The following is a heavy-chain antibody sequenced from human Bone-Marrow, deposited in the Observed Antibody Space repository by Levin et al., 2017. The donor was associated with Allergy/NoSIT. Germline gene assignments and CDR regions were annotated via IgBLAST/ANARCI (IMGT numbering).Heavy chain of an antibody. V-gene: IGHV1-3*01. CDR1: GYSFTDYA. J-gene: IGHJ4*02. Sequence: EASVKVSCKASGYSFTDYAIHWVRQAPGQRFEWMGWIYPVNGDTKYSQRFQGRVTITTDTSARTAYMEVNSLRSEDTAVYYCATDSSGWSPGGYWGQGTLVTVSS. CDR3: ATDSSGWSPGGY. CDR2: IYPVNGDT. D-gene: IGHD6-19*01.